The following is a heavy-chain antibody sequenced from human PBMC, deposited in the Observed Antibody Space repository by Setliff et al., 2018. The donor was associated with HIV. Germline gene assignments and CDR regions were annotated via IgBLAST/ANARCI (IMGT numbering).Heavy chain of an antibody. J-gene: IGHJ3*02. D-gene: IGHD3-22*01. Sequence: SETLSLTCAVSGGSISSSNWWSWVRQPPGKGLEWIGEIHHSGNTNYNWSLQSRVIISVDKPKNQFSLKLRSVTAADTAIYYCASRDPAYYDNRAFDAFDIWGQGTLVTVSS. V-gene: IGHV4-4*02. CDR1: GGSISSSNW. CDR2: IHHSGNT. CDR3: ASRDPAYYDNRAFDAFDI.